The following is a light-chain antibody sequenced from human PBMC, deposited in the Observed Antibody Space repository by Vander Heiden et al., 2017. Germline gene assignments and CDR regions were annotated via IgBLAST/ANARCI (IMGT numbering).Light chain of an antibody. CDR2: GEN. CDR3: NSQDNSDTQLL. V-gene: IGLV3-19*01. Sequence: SSDLTQVPTVSVALGQTVKITCQGDSLTTSFASWYQLKPGQAPILVVHGENTRPSGIPARFAVSRSGNTASFTITGVQAEDEGDDDCNSQDNSDTQLLFGGGTKLTVL. J-gene: IGLJ2*01. CDR1: SLTTSF.